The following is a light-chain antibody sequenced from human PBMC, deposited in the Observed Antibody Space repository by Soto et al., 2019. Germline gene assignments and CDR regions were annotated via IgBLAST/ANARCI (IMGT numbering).Light chain of an antibody. CDR1: SSDVGSHPL. CDR3: GTWDSSMSAVV. Sequence: QSALTQPASVSGSPGQSITISCAGTSSDVGSHPLVSWYQQHPGKAPKLMISEDTKRPSGVSNRFSGSKSGNMASLTISGLQAGDEANYFCGTWDSSMSAVVFGGGTKLTVL. V-gene: IGLV2-14*02. CDR2: EDT. J-gene: IGLJ2*01.